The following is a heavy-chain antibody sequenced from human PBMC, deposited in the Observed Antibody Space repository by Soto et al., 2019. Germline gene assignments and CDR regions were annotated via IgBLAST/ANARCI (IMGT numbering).Heavy chain of an antibody. Sequence: RLSCAASGFTVGSNYMSWVRQAPGKGLEWVSVIYSGGSTYYADSVKGRFTISRDNSKNTLYLQMNSLRAEDTAVYYCARTRGYSYVDYWGQGTLVTVSS. CDR1: GFTVGSNY. J-gene: IGHJ4*02. D-gene: IGHD5-18*01. CDR2: IYSGGST. CDR3: ARTRGYSYVDY. V-gene: IGHV3-66*01.